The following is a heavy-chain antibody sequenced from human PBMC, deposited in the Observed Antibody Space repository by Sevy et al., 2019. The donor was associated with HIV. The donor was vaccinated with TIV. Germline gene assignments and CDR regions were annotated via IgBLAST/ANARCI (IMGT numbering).Heavy chain of an antibody. D-gene: IGHD2-21*02. V-gene: IGHV3-7*03. CDR3: ARDHPSTAPFDY. J-gene: IGHJ4*02. CDR1: GFTFSNFW. CDR2: IKQDGSEN. Sequence: GGSLRLSCAASGFTFSNFWMSWVRQAPGKGLEFGANIKQDGSENFYADSVKRRFTISRDNAKNSLFLQMNNLRVEETAVYYCARDHPSTAPFDYWGQGTLVTVSS.